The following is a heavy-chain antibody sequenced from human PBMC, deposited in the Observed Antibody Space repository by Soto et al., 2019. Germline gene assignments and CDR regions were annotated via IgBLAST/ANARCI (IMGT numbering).Heavy chain of an antibody. J-gene: IGHJ6*02. CDR3: ARINVVVPAAILAFGMDV. CDR1: GYTFTSYY. CDR2: INPITGNT. V-gene: IGHV1-2*02. Sequence: GASVKVSCKASGYTFTSYYIHWVRQAPGQGLEWMGWINPITGNTNYAPKFQGRVTMTRDTSARTAYMELSRLRSEDTAVYSCARINVVVPAAILAFGMDVWGQGTTVTVSS. D-gene: IGHD2-2*02.